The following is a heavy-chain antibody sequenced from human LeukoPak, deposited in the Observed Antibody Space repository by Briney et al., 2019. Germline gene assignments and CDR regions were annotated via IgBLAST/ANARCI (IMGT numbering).Heavy chain of an antibody. CDR3: ARGSGWYGYYYYYGMDV. D-gene: IGHD6-19*01. CDR1: GGSFSGYY. CDR2: INHSGST. J-gene: IGHJ6*02. V-gene: IGHV4-34*01. Sequence: PSETLSLTCDVYGGSFSGYYWSWIRQPPGKGLEWIGEINHSGSTNYNPSLKSRVTISVDTSKNQFSLKLSSVTAADTAVYYCARGSGWYGYYYYYGMDVWGQGTTVTVSS.